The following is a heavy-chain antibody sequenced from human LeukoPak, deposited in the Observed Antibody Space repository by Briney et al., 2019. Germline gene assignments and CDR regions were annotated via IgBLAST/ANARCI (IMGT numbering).Heavy chain of an antibody. J-gene: IGHJ4*02. CDR3: ARVFPRDGRAAAGTDY. D-gene: IGHD6-13*01. V-gene: IGHV3-21*01. CDR2: ISSSSSYI. Sequence: GGSLRLSCAASGFTFSSYSMNWVRQAPGKGLEWVSSISSSSSYIYYADSVKGRFTISRDNAKSSLYLQMNSLRAEDTAVYYCARVFPRDGRAAAGTDYWGQGTLVTV. CDR1: GFTFSSYS.